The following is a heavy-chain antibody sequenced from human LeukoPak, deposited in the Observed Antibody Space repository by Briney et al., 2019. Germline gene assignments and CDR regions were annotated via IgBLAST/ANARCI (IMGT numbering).Heavy chain of an antibody. CDR2: ISGSGGNT. CDR1: GFTFSSYS. J-gene: IGHJ4*02. Sequence: PWGSLRLSCAASGFTFSSYSMSWVRQAPGKGLVWVSGISGSGGNTYFAESVKGRFTIFRDNSKNTLYLQMNSLRDEDTAVYYCAQLDVGVTMVRGVTADFDYWGQGTLVTVSS. D-gene: IGHD3-10*01. V-gene: IGHV3-23*01. CDR3: AQLDVGVTMVRGVTADFDY.